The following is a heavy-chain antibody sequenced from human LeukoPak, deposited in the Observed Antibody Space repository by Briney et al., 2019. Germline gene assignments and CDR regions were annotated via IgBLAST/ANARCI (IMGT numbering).Heavy chain of an antibody. CDR1: GFTFTSYA. V-gene: IGHV3-23*01. D-gene: IGHD6-19*01. CDR3: AKSEGSSSARRFDY. Sequence: PGVSLRLSCAASGFTFTSYAMSWVRQAPGKGLEWVSAISAGGENTDYADSVKGRFTISRDNSKNTLYLQVNSLRAEDTAAYYCAKSEGSSSARRFDYWGQGTLVTVPS. CDR2: ISAGGENT. J-gene: IGHJ4*02.